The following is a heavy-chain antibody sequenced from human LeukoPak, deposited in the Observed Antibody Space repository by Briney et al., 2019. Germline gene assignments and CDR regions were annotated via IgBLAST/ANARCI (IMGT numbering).Heavy chain of an antibody. V-gene: IGHV3-48*01. CDR1: GFTFSSYS. CDR3: ARGGVTASYYYYGMDV. CDR2: ISSSSSTI. Sequence: GGSLRLSCAASGFTFSSYSMNWVRQDPGKGLEWVSYISSSSSTIYYADSVKGRFTISRDNAKNSLYLQMNSLRAEDTAVYYCARGGVTASYYYYGMDVWGQGTTVTVSS. D-gene: IGHD2-21*02. J-gene: IGHJ6*02.